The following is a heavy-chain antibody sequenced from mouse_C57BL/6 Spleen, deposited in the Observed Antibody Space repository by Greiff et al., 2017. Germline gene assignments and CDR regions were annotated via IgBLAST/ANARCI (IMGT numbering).Heavy chain of an antibody. Sequence: EVQLQESGPELVKPGASVKMSCKASGYTFTDYNMHWVKQSHGKSLEWIGYINPNNGGTCYNQKFKGKATLTVYKSSSTSYMELRSLTSEDSAVYYCARAGFLYYDNDGAMDYWGQGTSVTVSS. V-gene: IGHV1-22*01. CDR3: ARAGFLYYDNDGAMDY. CDR2: INPNNGGT. J-gene: IGHJ4*01. D-gene: IGHD2-4*01. CDR1: GYTFTDYN.